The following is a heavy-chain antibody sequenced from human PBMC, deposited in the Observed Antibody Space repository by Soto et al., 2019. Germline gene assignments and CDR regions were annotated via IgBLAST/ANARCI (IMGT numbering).Heavy chain of an antibody. CDR1: GGSVSSGSYY. CDR2: IYYSGST. J-gene: IGHJ6*01. CDR3: AREGMHV. V-gene: IGHV4-61*01. Sequence: SETLSLTCTVSGGSVSSGSYYWSWIRQPPGKGLEWIGYIYYSGSTNYNPSLKSRVTISVDTSKNQFSLKLSSVTAADTAVYYCAREGMHVWGQGTTVTVSS.